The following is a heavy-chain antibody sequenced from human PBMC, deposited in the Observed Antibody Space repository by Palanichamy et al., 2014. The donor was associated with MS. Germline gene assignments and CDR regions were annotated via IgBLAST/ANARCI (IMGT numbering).Heavy chain of an antibody. CDR1: VAPSAVLVIT. J-gene: IGHJ4*02. CDR2: VYYTGST. D-gene: IGHD6-19*01. V-gene: IGHV4-39*01. Sequence: QLQLQESGPGLVKPSRPCPSPALSLVAPSAVLVITGAGSASPPGTGLEWIGTVYYTGSTEYNPSLKSRVTISVDRSRNQFSLKLSSVTAADTAVYYCAIESRIAMAGVGDSYWGQGTLVTVSS. CDR3: AIESRIAMAGVGDSY.